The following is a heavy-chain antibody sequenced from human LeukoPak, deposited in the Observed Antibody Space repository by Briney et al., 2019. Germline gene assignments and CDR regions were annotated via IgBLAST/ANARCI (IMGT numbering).Heavy chain of an antibody. CDR2: IGVTGSPT. CDR3: ARAYSSGWMDYYYYGMDV. J-gene: IGHJ6*02. Sequence: GGSLRLSCAASGFSLSHYSVTWVRQASGKGLEWVSYIGVTGSPTYYADSVKARFTISRDDAKESLYLQMNSLRAEDTAVYYCARAYSSGWMDYYYYGMDVWGQGTTVTVSS. D-gene: IGHD6-19*01. CDR1: GFSLSHYS. V-gene: IGHV3-48*01.